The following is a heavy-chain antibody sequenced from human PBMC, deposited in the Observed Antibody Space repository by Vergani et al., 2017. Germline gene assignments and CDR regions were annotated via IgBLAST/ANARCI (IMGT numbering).Heavy chain of an antibody. J-gene: IGHJ4*02. CDR1: GGSISSSNW. D-gene: IGHD3-3*02. CDR3: ARASGAFSGPMGPDFDY. Sequence: QVQLQQWGAGLLKPSGTLSLTCAVSGGSISSSNWWSWVRQPPGKGLEWIGEIYHSGSTNYNPSLKSRVTISVDKSKNQFSLKLSSVTAADTAVYYCARASGAFSGPMGPDFDYWGQGTLVTVSS. V-gene: IGHV4-4*02. CDR2: IYHSGST.